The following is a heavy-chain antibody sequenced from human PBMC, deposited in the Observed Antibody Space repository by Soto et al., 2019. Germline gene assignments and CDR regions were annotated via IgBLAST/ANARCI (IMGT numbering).Heavy chain of an antibody. CDR1: GGSFSGYY. J-gene: IGHJ4*02. CDR3: ARGGGGITMVRGAPDY. D-gene: IGHD3-10*01. CDR2: INHSGST. Sequence: QVQLQQWGAGLLKPSETLSLTCAVYGGSFSGYYWSWTRQPPGKGLEWIGEINHSGSTNYNPSLKSRVTISVDTSKNQFSLKLSSVTAADTAVYYCARGGGGITMVRGAPDYWGQGTLVTVSS. V-gene: IGHV4-34*01.